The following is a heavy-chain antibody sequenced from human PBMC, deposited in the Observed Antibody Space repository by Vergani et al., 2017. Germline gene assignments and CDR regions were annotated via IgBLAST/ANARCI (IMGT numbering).Heavy chain of an antibody. CDR3: ARDPRGYGGDPEDYYYGMDV. J-gene: IGHJ6*02. Sequence: QVQLVQSGAEVKKPGSSVKVSCKASGATFRSNTISWVRQVPGQGLEWMGRIIPVLGKTKYAQDFQGRLTITAATSTSTAYMELTSLRSQDTAVYYCARDPRGYGGDPEDYYYGMDVWGQGTTGTVSS. D-gene: IGHD2-21*02. CDR2: IIPVLGKT. V-gene: IGHV1-69*08. CDR1: GATFRSNT.